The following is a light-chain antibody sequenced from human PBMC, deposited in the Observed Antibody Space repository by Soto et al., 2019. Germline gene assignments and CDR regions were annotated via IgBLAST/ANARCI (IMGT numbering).Light chain of an antibody. CDR1: QSVSSN. J-gene: IGKJ3*01. CDR3: QQYNNWPFT. CDR2: GES. Sequence: EIVMTQSPATLSVSPGERATLSCRASQSVSSNLAWYQQKPGQAPRLLICGESTRATGIPARFSGSGSGTDFTLTISSLQSEDFAVYYCQQYNNWPFTFGPGTRVDIK. V-gene: IGKV3-15*01.